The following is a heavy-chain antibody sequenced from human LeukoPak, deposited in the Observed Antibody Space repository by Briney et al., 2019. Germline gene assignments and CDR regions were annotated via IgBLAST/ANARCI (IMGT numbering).Heavy chain of an antibody. CDR3: ARDYRRVSPGHFDL. V-gene: IGHV4-61*01. J-gene: IGHJ2*01. D-gene: IGHD3-10*01. Sequence: SETLSLTCAVSGYSISSGYYWGWIRQPPGKGLEWIGYIYYSGSTNYNPSLKSRVTISVDTSKNQFSLKLSSVTAADTAVYYCARDYRRVSPGHFDLWGRGTLVTVSS. CDR2: IYYSGST. CDR1: GYSISSGYY.